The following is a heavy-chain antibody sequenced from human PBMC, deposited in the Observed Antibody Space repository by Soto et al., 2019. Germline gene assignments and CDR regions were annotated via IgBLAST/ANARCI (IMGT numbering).Heavy chain of an antibody. CDR3: ARAFGTEGDDY. J-gene: IGHJ4*02. Sequence: LRLSCAASGFTFSNSAMHWVRQAPGKGLEWVAIISTDGSNKYYADSVKGRFTISRDNCKNTLYLQINSLRAEDTAVYYCARAFGTEGDDYWGQGTLVTVSS. CDR2: ISTDGSNK. D-gene: IGHD1-1*01. CDR1: GFTFSNSA. V-gene: IGHV3-30-3*01.